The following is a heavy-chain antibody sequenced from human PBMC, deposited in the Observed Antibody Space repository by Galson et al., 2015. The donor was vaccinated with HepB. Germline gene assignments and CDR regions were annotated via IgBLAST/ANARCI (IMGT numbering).Heavy chain of an antibody. Sequence: SVKVSCKVSGYTLTELSMHWVRQAPGKGLEWMGGFDPEDGETIYAQTFKGRFTMTEDTSTDTPYMELSSLRSEDTAVYYCATAFLVQAALRYWYFDFWGRGTLVTVSS. CDR1: GYTLTELS. V-gene: IGHV1-24*01. J-gene: IGHJ2*01. D-gene: IGHD2-2*01. CDR2: FDPEDGET. CDR3: ATAFLVQAALRYWYFDF.